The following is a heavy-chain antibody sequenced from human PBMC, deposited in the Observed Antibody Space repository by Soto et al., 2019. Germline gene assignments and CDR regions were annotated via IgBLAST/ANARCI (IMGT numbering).Heavy chain of an antibody. J-gene: IGHJ6*02. D-gene: IGHD2-21*01. CDR2: ISLDGSSK. V-gene: IGHV3-30-3*01. CDR1: GCTFSSHA. CDR3: ARDNAGRFLAGGMDV. Sequence: ARSLRLSCVPSGCTFSSHAMLWVRQAARKGLEWVALISLDGSSKYYADSVEGRFTMSGDNSKTTLYLQMNRLTSEDTAVYFCARDNAGRFLAGGMDVWGQGTSVTVSS.